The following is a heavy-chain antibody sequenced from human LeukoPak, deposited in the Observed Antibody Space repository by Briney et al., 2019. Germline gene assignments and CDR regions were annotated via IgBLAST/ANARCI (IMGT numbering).Heavy chain of an antibody. CDR1: GGSISSYY. D-gene: IGHD3-22*01. CDR3: ARVVPEYYYDSSGYSESFDY. Sequence: SETLSLTCTVSGGSISSYYWSWIRQPAGKGLEWIGRIYTSGSTNYNPSLKSRVTMSVDTSKNQFSLKLSSVTAADTAVYYCARVVPEYYYDSSGYSESFDYWGQGTLVTVSS. CDR2: IYTSGST. J-gene: IGHJ4*02. V-gene: IGHV4-4*07.